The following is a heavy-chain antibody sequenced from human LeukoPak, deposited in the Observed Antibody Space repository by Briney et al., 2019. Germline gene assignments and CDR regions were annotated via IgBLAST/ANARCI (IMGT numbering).Heavy chain of an antibody. CDR2: ISGSGGST. D-gene: IGHD1-26*01. V-gene: IGHV3-23*01. J-gene: IGHJ4*02. CDR3: AREILGLSGSWDY. Sequence: GGSLRLSCAASGFTFSSYGMTWVRQAPGKGLEWVSAISGSGGSTYYADSVKGRFTISRDNSKNTLYLQMNNLRAEDTAVYYCAREILGLSGSWDYWGQGTLVTVSS. CDR1: GFTFSSYG.